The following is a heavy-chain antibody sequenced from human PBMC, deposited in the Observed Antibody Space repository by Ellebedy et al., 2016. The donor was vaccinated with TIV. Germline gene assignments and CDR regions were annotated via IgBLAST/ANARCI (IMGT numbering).Heavy chain of an antibody. Sequence: GGSLRLXCAASGFTFSSYAMSWVRQAPGKGLEWVSTVTGNGDNTFCADSVKGRFTISRDNSKNTLCLQMNSLRAEDTAIYYCAKDVSPALGYFSYWGQGTLVTVSS. CDR1: GFTFSSYA. V-gene: IGHV3-23*01. CDR2: VTGNGDNT. J-gene: IGHJ4*02. D-gene: IGHD3-9*01. CDR3: AKDVSPALGYFSY.